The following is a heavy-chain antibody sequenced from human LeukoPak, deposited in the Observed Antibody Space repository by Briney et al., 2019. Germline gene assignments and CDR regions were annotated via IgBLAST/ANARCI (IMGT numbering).Heavy chain of an antibody. Sequence: SETLSLTCAVYGGSFSGYSWSWIRQPPGKGLEWIGEINLSGIANYNPSLESRVTMSGDTSKNQFSLKLSSVTAADTAVYCCARRGYCSGGNCSTYYFDFWGQGTRVTVSS. CDR3: ARRGYCSGGNCSTYYFDF. CDR1: GGSFSGYS. D-gene: IGHD2-15*01. J-gene: IGHJ4*02. V-gene: IGHV4-34*01. CDR2: INLSGIA.